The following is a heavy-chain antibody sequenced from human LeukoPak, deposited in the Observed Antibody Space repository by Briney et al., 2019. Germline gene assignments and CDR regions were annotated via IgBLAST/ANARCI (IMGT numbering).Heavy chain of an antibody. CDR2: INHSGST. V-gene: IGHV4-34*01. CDR3: VRGLLYRRTSCLDY. CDR1: GGSFSGYY. J-gene: IGHJ4*02. Sequence: SETLSLTXAVYGGSFSGYYWSWIRQPPGKGLEWIGEINHSGSTNYNPSLKSRVTISVDTSKNQFSLKLSSVTAADTAVYYCVRGLLYRRTSCLDYWGQGTLVTVSS. D-gene: IGHD2-2*01.